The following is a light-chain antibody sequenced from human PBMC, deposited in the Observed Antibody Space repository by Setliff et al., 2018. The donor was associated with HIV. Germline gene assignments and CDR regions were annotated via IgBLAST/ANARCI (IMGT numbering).Light chain of an antibody. CDR3: CSYAGSPYV. V-gene: IGLV2-23*01. CDR2: EGS. CDR1: SGDVGGYNL. Sequence: QSALTKPASVSGSPGQSITISCTGTSGDVGGYNLVSWHQQHPGKAPKLIIYEGSERPSAVSNRFSGSKSGNTASLTISGLQADDEADYYCCSYAGSPYVFGTGTKVTVL. J-gene: IGLJ1*01.